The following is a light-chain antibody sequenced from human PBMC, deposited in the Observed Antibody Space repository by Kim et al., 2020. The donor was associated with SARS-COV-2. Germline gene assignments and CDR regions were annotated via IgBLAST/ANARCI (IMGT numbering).Light chain of an antibody. J-gene: IGLJ3*02. Sequence: SSELTQDPAVSVALGQTVRITCQGDSLRSYYASWYQQKPGQAPVLVIYGKNNRPSGIPDRFSGSSSGNTASLTITGTQADDEADYYCNSRDSSGTWVFGGGTQLTVL. CDR2: GKN. CDR1: SLRSYY. V-gene: IGLV3-19*01. CDR3: NSRDSSGTWV.